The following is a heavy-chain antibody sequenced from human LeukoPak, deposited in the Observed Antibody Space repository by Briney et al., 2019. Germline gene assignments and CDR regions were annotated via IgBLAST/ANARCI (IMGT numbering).Heavy chain of an antibody. D-gene: IGHD6-13*01. CDR3: ARFSSLAAAGTIDY. V-gene: IGHV3-66*01. Sequence: PGGSLRLSCAASGFTFSNYRMNWGRPAAGKGLEWVSVIYSGGGTYYADSVKCRFSISRDNSKNTLSLQMNSLRAEDTAVYYCARFSSLAAAGTIDYWGQGTLVTVSS. CDR1: GFTFSNYR. CDR2: IYSGGGT. J-gene: IGHJ4*02.